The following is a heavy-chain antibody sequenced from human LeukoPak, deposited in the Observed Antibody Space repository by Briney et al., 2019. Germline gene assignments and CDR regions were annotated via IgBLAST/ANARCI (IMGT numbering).Heavy chain of an antibody. CDR2: ISWNSGSI. Sequence: PGGSLRLSCAASGFTVSSNYMSWVRQAPGKGLEWVSGISWNSGSIGYADSVKGRFTISRDNAKNSLYLQMNSLRAEDTALYYCAKTYYYDSLLGGFDPWGQGTLVTVSS. V-gene: IGHV3-9*01. J-gene: IGHJ5*02. CDR1: GFTVSSNY. D-gene: IGHD3-22*01. CDR3: AKTYYYDSLLGGFDP.